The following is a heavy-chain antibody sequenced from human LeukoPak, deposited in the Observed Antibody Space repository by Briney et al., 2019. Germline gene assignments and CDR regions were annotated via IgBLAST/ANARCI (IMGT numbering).Heavy chain of an antibody. J-gene: IGHJ4*02. CDR2: ISSSGSTI. V-gene: IGHV3-11*01. CDR1: GFTFSDYY. D-gene: IGHD1-26*01. CDR3: ARRSGSSYGHFDY. Sequence: SGGSLRLSCAASGFTFSDYYMSWIRQAPGKGLEWVSYISSSGSTIYYADSVKGRFTISRDNSQNTLYLQMNSLRAEDTALYYCARRSGSSYGHFDYWGQGTLVTVSS.